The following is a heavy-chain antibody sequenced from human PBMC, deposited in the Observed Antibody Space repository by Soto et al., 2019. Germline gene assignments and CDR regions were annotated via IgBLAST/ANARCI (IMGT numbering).Heavy chain of an antibody. CDR2: IYYSGST. Sequence: PSETLSLTCTVSGGSISSSSYYWGWILHPPGKGLEWIGSIYYSGSTYYNPSLKSRVTISVDTSKNQFSLKLSSVTAADTAVYYCARSLYGDYVGFDYWGQGTLVTVSS. V-gene: IGHV4-39*01. J-gene: IGHJ4*02. D-gene: IGHD4-17*01. CDR3: ARSLYGDYVGFDY. CDR1: GGSISSSSYY.